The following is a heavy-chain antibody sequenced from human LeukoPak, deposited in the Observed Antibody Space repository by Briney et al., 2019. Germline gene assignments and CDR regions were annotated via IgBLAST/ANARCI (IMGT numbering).Heavy chain of an antibody. CDR2: ISSSSSYI. Sequence: PGGSLRLSCAASGFTLSSYSMSWVRQAPGKGLEWVSSISSSSSYIYYADSVKGRFTISRDNAKNSLDLQMNSLRAEDTAVYYCARGYSGSYLPDYWDQGTLVTVSS. CDR3: ARGYSGSYLPDY. CDR1: GFTLSSYS. V-gene: IGHV3-21*01. D-gene: IGHD1-26*01. J-gene: IGHJ4*02.